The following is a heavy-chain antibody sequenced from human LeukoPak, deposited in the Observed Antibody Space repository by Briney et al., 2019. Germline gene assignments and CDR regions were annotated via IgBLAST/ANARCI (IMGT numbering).Heavy chain of an antibody. CDR3: AKDRANAWTSDY. CDR2: TTYDEGDK. J-gene: IGHJ4*02. CDR1: GFTFSNYA. D-gene: IGHD3/OR15-3a*01. Sequence: GGSLRLSCAASGFTFSNYAMYWLRQAPGKGLEWVAFTTYDEGDKFYADSVKGRFSISRDNSKNTLYLQMNSLRAEDTALYYCAKDRANAWTSDYWGRGTLVTVSS. V-gene: IGHV3-30*02.